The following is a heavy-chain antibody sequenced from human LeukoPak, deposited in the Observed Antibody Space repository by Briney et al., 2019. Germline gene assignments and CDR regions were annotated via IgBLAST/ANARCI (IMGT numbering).Heavy chain of an antibody. J-gene: IGHJ4*02. CDR2: ISYDGSNK. Sequence: GGSLRLSCAASGFTFSSYGMHWVRQAPGRGLEWVAVISYDGSNKYYADSVKGRFTISRDNSKNTLYLQMNSLRAEDTAVYYCAKSGSGSSGYYYILGYWGQGTLVTVSS. V-gene: IGHV3-30*18. CDR1: GFTFSSYG. D-gene: IGHD3-22*01. CDR3: AKSGSGSSGYYYILGY.